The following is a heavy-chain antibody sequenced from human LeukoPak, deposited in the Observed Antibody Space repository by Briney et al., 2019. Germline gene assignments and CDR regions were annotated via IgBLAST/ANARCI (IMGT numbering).Heavy chain of an antibody. V-gene: IGHV4-59*08. CDR1: GGSISSDY. J-gene: IGHJ3*01. Sequence: SETLSLTCTVSGGSISSDYWSWIRQPPGKGLEWIGYIYNSGSTNYNPSLRSRVTISVDTSKNQFSLKLSSVTAADTAVYYCARPYRSGWKGALNFWGQRTMVTVSS. D-gene: IGHD6-19*01. CDR3: ARPYRSGWKGALNF. CDR2: IYNSGST.